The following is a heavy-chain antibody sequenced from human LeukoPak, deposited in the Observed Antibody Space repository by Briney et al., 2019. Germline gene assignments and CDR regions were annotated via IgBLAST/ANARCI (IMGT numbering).Heavy chain of an antibody. CDR1: GGSIGSYF. D-gene: IGHD1-26*01. Sequence: PSETLSLTCTVSGGSIGSYFWSWLRQPPGKGLEWIGYNSGSTKYNPSLKSRVTISVDTSKNQLSLKLSSVTAADTAVYYCARGRGYGGNYLRAFDIWGQGTMVSVSS. CDR3: ARGRGYGGNYLRAFDI. J-gene: IGHJ3*02. V-gene: IGHV4-59*08. CDR2: NSGST.